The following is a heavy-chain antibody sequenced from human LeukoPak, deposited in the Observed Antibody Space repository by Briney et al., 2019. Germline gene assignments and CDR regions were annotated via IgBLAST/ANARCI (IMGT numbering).Heavy chain of an antibody. CDR1: GGSISSYY. Sequence: ETSETLSLTCTVSGGSISSYYWSWIRQPPGKGLEWIGYIYTSGSTNYNPSLKSRVTMSVDTSKNQFSLKLSSVTAADTAVYYCARDYGDYPHQPSTNWFDPWGQGTLVTVSS. CDR2: IYTSGST. V-gene: IGHV4-4*09. D-gene: IGHD4-17*01. CDR3: ARDYGDYPHQPSTNWFDP. J-gene: IGHJ5*02.